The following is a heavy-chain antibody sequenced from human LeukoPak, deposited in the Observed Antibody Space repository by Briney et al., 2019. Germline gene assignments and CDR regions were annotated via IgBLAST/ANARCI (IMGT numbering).Heavy chain of an antibody. CDR1: GGSISSYY. CDR2: IYYSGST. CDR3: ARVDDYVWGSYRFHYYYMDV. J-gene: IGHJ6*03. Sequence: SETLSLTCTVSGGSISSYYWSWIRQPPGKGLEWIGYIYYSGSTNYNPPLKSRVTISVDTSKNQFSLKLSSVTAADTAVYYCARVDDYVWGSYRFHYYYMDVWGKGTTVTVSS. V-gene: IGHV4-59*01. D-gene: IGHD3-16*02.